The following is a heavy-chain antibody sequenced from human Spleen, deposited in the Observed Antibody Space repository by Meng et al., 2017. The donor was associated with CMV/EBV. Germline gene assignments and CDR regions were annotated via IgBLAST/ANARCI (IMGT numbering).Heavy chain of an antibody. CDR2: ISAYNGNT. CDR3: ARDGYCSSTSCYLDYYYYGMDV. V-gene: IGHV1-18*01. Sequence: ASVKVSCKASGYTFTSYGISWVRQAPGQGLEWMGWISAYNGNTNYAQKFQGRVTMTRDTSTSTVYMELSSLRSEDTAVYYCARDGYCSSTSCYLDYYYYGMDVWGQGTTVTVSS. CDR1: GYTFTSYG. J-gene: IGHJ6*02. D-gene: IGHD2-2*03.